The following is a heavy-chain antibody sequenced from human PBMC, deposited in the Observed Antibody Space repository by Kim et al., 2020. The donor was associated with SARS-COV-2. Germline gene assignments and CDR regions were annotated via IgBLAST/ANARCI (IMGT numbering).Heavy chain of an antibody. J-gene: IGHJ6*02. D-gene: IGHD3-3*01. CDR2: IYYSGST. CDR1: GGSISSYY. V-gene: IGHV4-59*08. CDR3: ARHFGATIFGVVIQGVPGGMDV. Sequence: SETLSLTCTVSGGSISSYYWSWIRQPPGKGLEWIGYIYYSGSTNYNPSLKSRVTISVDTSKNQFSLKLSSVTAADTAVYYCARHFGATIFGVVIQGVPGGMDVWGQGTTLTVSS.